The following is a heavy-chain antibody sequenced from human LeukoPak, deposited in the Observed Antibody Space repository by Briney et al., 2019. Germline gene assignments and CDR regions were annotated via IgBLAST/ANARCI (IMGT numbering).Heavy chain of an antibody. V-gene: IGHV3-48*01. CDR2: ITSSSSTI. Sequence: SGGSLRLSCAASGFTFSSYNMNWVRQAPGKGLEWISYITSSSSTIYYADSVKGRFTISRDNAKNSLYLQMHSLRAEDTAVYYCARDYYNHSWDYWGRGTLVTVSS. D-gene: IGHD3-10*01. J-gene: IGHJ4*02. CDR3: ARDYYNHSWDY. CDR1: GFTFSSYN.